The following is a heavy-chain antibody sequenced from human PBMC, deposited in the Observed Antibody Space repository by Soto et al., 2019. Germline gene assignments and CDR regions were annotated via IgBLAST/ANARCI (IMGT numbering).Heavy chain of an antibody. CDR1: GYPFTSYY. CDR2: INVSDGST. CDR3: AREAAVAGTAFDH. D-gene: IGHD6-19*01. V-gene: IGHV1-46*01. J-gene: IGHJ5*02. Sequence: ASVKVSCKASGYPFTSYYLHWVRQAPGQGPEWMGRINVSDGSTRYAQNFQGRVTMTRDTSTTTVYMELSPLRSDDTAVYYCAREAAVAGTAFDHWGQGALVTVSS.